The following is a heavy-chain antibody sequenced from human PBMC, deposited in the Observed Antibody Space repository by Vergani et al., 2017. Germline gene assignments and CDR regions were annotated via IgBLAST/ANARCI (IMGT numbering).Heavy chain of an antibody. D-gene: IGHD4-17*01. V-gene: IGHV3-21*01. CDR3: ARGGLTVTTLLVD. CDR2: ISSSSSYI. CDR1: GFPFSSYS. Sequence: EVQLVESGGGLVKPGGSLRLSCAASGFPFSSYSMNWVRQAPGKGLEWVSSISSSSSYIYYADSVKGRFTISRDNAKNSLYLQMNSLRAEDTAVYYCARGGLTVTTLLVDWGQGTLVTVSS. J-gene: IGHJ4*02.